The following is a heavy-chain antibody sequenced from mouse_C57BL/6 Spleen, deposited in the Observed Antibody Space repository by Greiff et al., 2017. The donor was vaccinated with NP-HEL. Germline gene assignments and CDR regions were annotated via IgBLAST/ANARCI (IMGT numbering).Heavy chain of an antibody. CDR2: IDPEDGET. V-gene: IGHV14-2*01. CDR1: GFNIKDYY. CDR3: SRSDYGNYAMDY. J-gene: IGHJ4*01. D-gene: IGHD1-1*01. Sequence: VQLKESGAELVKPGASVKLSCTASGFNIKDYYMHWVKQRTEQGLEWIGRIDPEDGETKYAPKFQGKATITADTSSNTAYLQISSLTSEDTAVYYCSRSDYGNYAMDYWGQGTSVTVSS.